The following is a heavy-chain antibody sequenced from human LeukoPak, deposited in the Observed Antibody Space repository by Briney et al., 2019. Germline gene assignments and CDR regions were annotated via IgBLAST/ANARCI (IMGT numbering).Heavy chain of an antibody. Sequence: PGGSLRLSCAASGFTFSSYGMHWVRQAPGKGLEWVAFIRYDGSNKYHADSVKGRFTISRDNSKNTLYLQMNSLRAEDTAVYYCAKEGVVPAEFDYWGQGTLVTVSS. J-gene: IGHJ4*02. CDR1: GFTFSSYG. CDR3: AKEGVVPAEFDY. CDR2: IRYDGSNK. D-gene: IGHD2-2*01. V-gene: IGHV3-30*02.